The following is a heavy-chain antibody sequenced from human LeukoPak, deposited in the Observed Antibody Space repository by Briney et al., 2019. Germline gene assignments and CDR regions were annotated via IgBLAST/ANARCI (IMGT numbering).Heavy chain of an antibody. CDR3: TRTRFYYYYMDV. CDR1: GYTFTSYY. D-gene: IGHD3-3*01. V-gene: IGHV1-46*01. Sequence: ASVKVSCKASGYTFTSYYMHWVRRAPGQGLEWMGIINPSGGSTSYAQKFQGRVTMTRDMSTSTVYMELSSLRSEDTAVYYCTRTRFYYYYMDVWGKGTTVTVSS. J-gene: IGHJ6*03. CDR2: INPSGGST.